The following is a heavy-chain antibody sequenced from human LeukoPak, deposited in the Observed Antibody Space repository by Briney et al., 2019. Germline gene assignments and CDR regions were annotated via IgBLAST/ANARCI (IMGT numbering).Heavy chain of an antibody. CDR2: IKQDGSEK. CDR3: ARRGGDIVVVPAAIVYYYYMDV. Sequence: AGGSLRLSCAASGFTFSSYWMSWARQAPGKGLEWVANIKQDGSEKYYVDSVKGRFTISRDNAKNSLYLQMNSLRAEDTAVYYCARRGGDIVVVPAAIVYYYYMDVWGKGTTVTVSS. V-gene: IGHV3-7*01. D-gene: IGHD2-2*01. CDR1: GFTFSSYW. J-gene: IGHJ6*03.